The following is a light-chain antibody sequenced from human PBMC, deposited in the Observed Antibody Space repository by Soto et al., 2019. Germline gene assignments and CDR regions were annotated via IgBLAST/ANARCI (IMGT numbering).Light chain of an antibody. CDR2: DAS. J-gene: IGKJ4*01. CDR1: QSIANF. V-gene: IGKV1-33*01. CDR3: QQYEDLPLP. Sequence: DVQMTQSPSSLSASVGDRVTITCKANQSIANFLNWFQHKPGEAPKLLISDASHLELGVPSRFSGSRSGTDFVLDISNLQSEDVATDFCQQYEDLPLPFGGGTKVDI.